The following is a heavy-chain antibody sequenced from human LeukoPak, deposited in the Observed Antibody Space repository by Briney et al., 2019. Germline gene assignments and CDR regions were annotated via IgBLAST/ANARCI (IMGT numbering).Heavy chain of an antibody. D-gene: IGHD1-26*01. V-gene: IGHV4-39*01. J-gene: IGHJ4*02. Sequence: ETLSLTRSVSGGSITYSHYYWGWVRQPPGRGLEWIGGIYYSGSTYYNPSLKSRVTISVDTSRNEFSLRLSSVTAADTALYFCARQSGSYGGILDNWGQGILGTVSS. CDR2: IYYSGST. CDR3: ARQSGSYGGILDN. CDR1: GGSITYSHYY.